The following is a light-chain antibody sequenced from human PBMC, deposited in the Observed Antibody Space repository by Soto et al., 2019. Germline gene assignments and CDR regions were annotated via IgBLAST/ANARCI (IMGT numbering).Light chain of an antibody. CDR1: QSVSSNF. Sequence: EIVLTQSPGTLSLSPGESATLSCRASQSVSSNFLAWYQQKPGQAPRLLIYGVSSRASGIPDRFFGSGSGTDFTLPINRLEPEDFAVYYCQQYANSPITFGQGTRLEIK. V-gene: IGKV3-20*01. J-gene: IGKJ5*01. CDR3: QQYANSPIT. CDR2: GVS.